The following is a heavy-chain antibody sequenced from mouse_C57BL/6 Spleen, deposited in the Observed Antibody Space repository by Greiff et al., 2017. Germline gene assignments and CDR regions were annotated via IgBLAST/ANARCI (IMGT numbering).Heavy chain of an antibody. Sequence: VQLQQPGAELVMPGASVKLSCKASGYTFTSYWMHWVKQRPGQGLEWIGEIDPSDSYTNYNQKFKGKSTLTVDKSSSTAYMQLSSLTSEDSAVYYCARRGLAVMDYWGQGTSVTVSS. V-gene: IGHV1-69*01. CDR3: ARRGLAVMDY. CDR2: IDPSDSYT. J-gene: IGHJ4*01. CDR1: GYTFTSYW. D-gene: IGHD2-2*01.